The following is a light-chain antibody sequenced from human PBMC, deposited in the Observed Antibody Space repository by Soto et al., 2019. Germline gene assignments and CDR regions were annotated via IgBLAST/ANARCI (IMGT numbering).Light chain of an antibody. CDR2: LNSDGSH. J-gene: IGLJ2*01. V-gene: IGLV4-69*01. CDR3: QTWDTGSVI. CDR1: SGHSSYA. Sequence: QSVLTQSPSASDSLGASVKFTCTLSSGHSSYAIAWHQQQPEKGPRYLMKLNSDGSHNKGDGIPDRFSGSSSGAERYLTISRLQSEDEADYYCQTWDTGSVIFGGGTKVTVL.